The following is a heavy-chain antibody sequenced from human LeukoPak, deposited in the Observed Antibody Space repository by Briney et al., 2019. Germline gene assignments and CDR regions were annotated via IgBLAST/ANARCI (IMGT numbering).Heavy chain of an antibody. V-gene: IGHV3-33*01. CDR3: ARVPFYDILTGPYFDY. CDR2: IWHDGSNK. J-gene: IGHJ4*02. D-gene: IGHD3-9*01. Sequence: GSLSLSCAASGFPFSSYGMHWVRQAPGKGLEWVAVIWHDGSNKYYADSVKGRFTISRDNSKNTLYLQMNSLRAEDTAVYYCARVPFYDILTGPYFDYWGQGTLVTVSS. CDR1: GFPFSSYG.